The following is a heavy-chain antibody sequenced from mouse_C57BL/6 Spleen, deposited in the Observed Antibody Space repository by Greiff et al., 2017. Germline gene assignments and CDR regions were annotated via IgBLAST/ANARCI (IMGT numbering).Heavy chain of an antibody. D-gene: IGHD1-1*01. J-gene: IGHJ4*01. CDR2: ILPGSGST. CDR3: ARGGYYGSSYLYAMDY. Sequence: QVQLKQSGAELMKPGASVKLSCKATGYTFTGYWIEWVKQRPGHGLEWIGEILPGSGSTNYNEKFKGKATFTADTSSNTAYMQLSSLTTEDSAMYYCARGGYYGSSYLYAMDYWGQGTSVTVSS. V-gene: IGHV1-9*01. CDR1: GYTFTGYW.